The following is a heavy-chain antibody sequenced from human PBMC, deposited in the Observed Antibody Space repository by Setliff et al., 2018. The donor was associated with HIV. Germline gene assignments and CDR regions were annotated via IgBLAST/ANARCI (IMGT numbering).Heavy chain of an antibody. D-gene: IGHD1-1*01. CDR3: AYAGRQLRGPYFYF. CDR1: GLSLSTSGVG. J-gene: IGHJ4*02. Sequence: SGPTLVNPTQTLTLTCTFSGLSLSTSGVGVGWIRQSPGKALEWLAFIYWNNNKHYSTSLKSRLTVTKDTSKNRVVFTMTNMDPVDTATYYCAYAGRQLRGPYFYFWGQRTPVTVAS. CDR2: IYWNNNK. V-gene: IGHV2-5*01.